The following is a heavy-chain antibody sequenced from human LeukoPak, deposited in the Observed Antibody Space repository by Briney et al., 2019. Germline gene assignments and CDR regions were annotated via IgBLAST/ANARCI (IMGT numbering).Heavy chain of an antibody. CDR3: AEEGENYAFDI. CDR1: GFTFSSYA. Sequence: GGSLRLSCAASGFTFSSYAMNWVRQAPGKGLEWVSSISGSGARTDYADSVKGRFTISRDNSKNTLYLQMNSLRAEDTAIYYCAEEGENYAFDIWGQGTMVTVSS. CDR2: ISGSGART. V-gene: IGHV3-23*01. J-gene: IGHJ3*02. D-gene: IGHD2-21*01.